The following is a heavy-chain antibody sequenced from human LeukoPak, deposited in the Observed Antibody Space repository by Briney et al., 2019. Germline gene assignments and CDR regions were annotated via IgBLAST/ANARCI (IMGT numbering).Heavy chain of an antibody. CDR1: GFTFSSYW. Sequence: PGGSLRLSCAASGFTFSSYWMSWVRQAPGKGLEWVANIKQEGREKYYVDSGKGRFTISRDNDKNSLYLQMNSLRAEDTAVYYCARGISGWYGYYFDYWGQGTLVTVSS. D-gene: IGHD6-19*01. J-gene: IGHJ4*02. CDR3: ARGISGWYGYYFDY. CDR2: IKQEGREK. V-gene: IGHV3-7*01.